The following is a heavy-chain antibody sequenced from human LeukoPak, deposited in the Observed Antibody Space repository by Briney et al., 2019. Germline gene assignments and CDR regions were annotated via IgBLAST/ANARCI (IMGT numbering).Heavy chain of an antibody. CDR3: ARDPPEGYDILTGRRRGGDKNHFDY. V-gene: IGHV3-21*01. CDR1: GFTFSSYS. J-gene: IGHJ4*02. D-gene: IGHD3-9*01. CDR2: ISSSSSYI. Sequence: GGSLRLSCAASGFTFSSYSMNWVRQAPGKGLEWVSSISSSSSYIYYADSVKGRFTISRDNAKNSLYLQMNSLRAEDTAVYYCARDPPEGYDILTGRRRGGDKNHFDYWGQGTLVTVSS.